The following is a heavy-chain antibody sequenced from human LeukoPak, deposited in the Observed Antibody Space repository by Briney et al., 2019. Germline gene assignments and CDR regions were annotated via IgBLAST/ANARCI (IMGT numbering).Heavy chain of an antibody. V-gene: IGHV4-30-2*01. D-gene: IGHD4-23*01. J-gene: IGHJ4*02. CDR3: VRGPEDYYGGNSKGFDY. Sequence: SETLSLTCAVSGGSISSGGYSWSWIRQPPGKGLEWIGYIYHSGSTYYNPSLKSRVTISVDRSKNQFSLKLSSVTAADTAVYYCVRGPEDYYGGNSKGFDYWGQGTLVTVSS. CDR1: GGSISSGGYS. CDR2: IYHSGST.